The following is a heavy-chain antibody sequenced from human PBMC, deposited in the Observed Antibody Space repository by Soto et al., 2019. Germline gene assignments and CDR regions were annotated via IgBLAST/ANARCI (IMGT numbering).Heavy chain of an antibody. CDR2: SSNSGSFT. CDR1: GFTFSDHY. Sequence: GSLRLSCAASGFTFSDHYMSWIRQAPGKGLEWIGYSSNSGSFTRYADSVKGRFSISRDNAKNSLYLQINSLRGDDTATYFCVRSGDNYNLLDYWGQGTPVTVSS. V-gene: IGHV3-11*06. J-gene: IGHJ4*02. D-gene: IGHD1-1*01. CDR3: VRSGDNYNLLDY.